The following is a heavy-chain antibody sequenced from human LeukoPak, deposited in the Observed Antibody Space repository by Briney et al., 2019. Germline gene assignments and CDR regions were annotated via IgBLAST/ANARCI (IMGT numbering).Heavy chain of an antibody. CDR1: GGSISSSSYY. Sequence: PSETLSLTCTVSGGSISSSSYYWGWIRQPPGKGLEWIGSIYYSGSTYYNPSLKSRVTISVDTSKNQFSLKLSSVTAADTAVYYCARVAPVLAAAGHWGQGNLVNVSS. V-gene: IGHV4-39*07. CDR2: IYYSGST. D-gene: IGHD6-13*01. J-gene: IGHJ4*02. CDR3: ARVAPVLAAAGH.